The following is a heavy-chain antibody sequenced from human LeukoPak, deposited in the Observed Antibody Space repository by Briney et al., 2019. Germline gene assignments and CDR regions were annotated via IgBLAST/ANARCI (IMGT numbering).Heavy chain of an antibody. Sequence: GGSLRLSCAASGFTFSSYGMHWVRQAPGKGLEWVAVIWYDGSNKYYADSVKGRFTISRDNSKNTLYLQMNSLRAEDTAVYYCAKESCGGGSCYSGFVYWGQGTLVTVSS. CDR2: IWYDGSNK. CDR1: GFTFSSYG. V-gene: IGHV3-33*06. CDR3: AKESCGGGSCYSGFVY. J-gene: IGHJ4*02. D-gene: IGHD2-15*01.